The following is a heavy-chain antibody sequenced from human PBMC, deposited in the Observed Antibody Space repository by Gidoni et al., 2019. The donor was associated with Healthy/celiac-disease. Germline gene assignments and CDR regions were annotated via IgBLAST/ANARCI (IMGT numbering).Heavy chain of an antibody. CDR2: IYYSGST. V-gene: IGHV4-39*01. D-gene: IGHD3-16*02. Sequence: DGLEWIGSIYYSGSTYYNPSLKSRVTISVDTSKNQFSLKLSSVTAADTAVYYCARALLFLRLGELSPPRAFDIWGQGTMVTVSS. J-gene: IGHJ3*02. CDR3: ARALLFLRLGELSPPRAFDI.